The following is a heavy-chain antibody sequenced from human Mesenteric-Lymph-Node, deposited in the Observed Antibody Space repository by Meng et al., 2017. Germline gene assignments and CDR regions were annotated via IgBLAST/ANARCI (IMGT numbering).Heavy chain of an antibody. J-gene: IGHJ4*02. CDR1: GYSISSGYY. CDR3: ARETVIAGALHY. D-gene: IGHD6-13*01. CDR2: IYHSGST. Sequence: SETLSLTCTVSGYSISSGYYWGWIRQPPGKGLEWIGSIYHSGSTYYNPSLKSRVTISVDTSKNQFSLKLSSVTAADTAVYYCARETVIAGALHYWGQGTLVTVSS. V-gene: IGHV4-38-2*02.